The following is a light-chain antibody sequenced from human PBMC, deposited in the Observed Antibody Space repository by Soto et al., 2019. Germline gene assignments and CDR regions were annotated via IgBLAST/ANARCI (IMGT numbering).Light chain of an antibody. CDR3: MQGSHWPPWT. V-gene: IGKV2-30*01. J-gene: IGKJ1*01. CDR1: QSLLSSDGNTF. CDR2: KVS. Sequence: DVVMTQSPLSLPVTLGQPASISCRSSQSLLSSDGNTFLNWFQQRPGQSPRRLIYKVSNRDSGVPDRFNGSGSGTDFTLKISRVEAEDVGVYYCMQGSHWPPWTFGQGTKVESK.